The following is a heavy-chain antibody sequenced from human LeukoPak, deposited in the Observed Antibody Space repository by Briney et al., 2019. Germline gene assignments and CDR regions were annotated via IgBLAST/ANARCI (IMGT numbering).Heavy chain of an antibody. J-gene: IGHJ4*02. CDR3: ARGDLLWFGELSAPDY. CDR1: GYTFTSYA. D-gene: IGHD3-10*01. CDR2: INAGNGNT. V-gene: IGHV1-3*01. Sequence: GAPVNVSCKASGYTFTSYAMHWVRQAPGQRLEWMGWINAGNGNTKYSQKFQGRVTITRDTSASTAYMELSSLRSEDTAVYYCARGDLLWFGELSAPDYWGQGTWSPSPQ.